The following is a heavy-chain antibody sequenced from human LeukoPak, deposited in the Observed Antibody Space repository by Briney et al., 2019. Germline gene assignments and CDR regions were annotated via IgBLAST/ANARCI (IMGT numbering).Heavy chain of an antibody. CDR3: AKNGDRNDYYYYYMDV. J-gene: IGHJ6*03. V-gene: IGHV3-33*06. Sequence: PGRSLRLSCAASGFTFSSYGMHWVRQAPGKGLEWVAVIWYDGSNKYYADSVKGRFTISRDNSKNTLYLQMNSLRAEDTAVYYCAKNGDRNDYYYYYMDVWGKGTTVTVSS. CDR1: GFTFSSYG. D-gene: IGHD2-8*01. CDR2: IWYDGSNK.